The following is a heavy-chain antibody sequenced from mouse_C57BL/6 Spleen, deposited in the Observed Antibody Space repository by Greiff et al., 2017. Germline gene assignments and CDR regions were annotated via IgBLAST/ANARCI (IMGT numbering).Heavy chain of an antibody. V-gene: IGHV5-6*01. CDR3: ARHEDYAGDY. D-gene: IGHD2-4*01. J-gene: IGHJ2*01. CDR1: GFTFSSYG. CDR2: ISSGGSYT. Sequence: EVHLVESGGDLVKPGGSLKLSCAASGFTFSSYGMSWVRQTPDKRLEWVATISSGGSYTYYPDSGKGRFTISRDNAKNTLYMQMSSLKSEDTAMYYCARHEDYAGDYWGQGTTLTVSS.